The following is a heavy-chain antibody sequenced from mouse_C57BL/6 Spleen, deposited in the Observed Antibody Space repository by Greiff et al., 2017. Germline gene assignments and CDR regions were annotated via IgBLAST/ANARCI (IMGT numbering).Heavy chain of an antibody. J-gene: IGHJ2*01. V-gene: IGHV1-66*01. CDR2: IYPGSGNT. D-gene: IGHD6-1*01. CDR1: GYSFTSYY. Sequence: VKVVESGPELVKPGASVKISCKASGYSFTSYYIHWVKQRPGQGLEWIGWIYPGSGNTKYNEKFKGKATLTADTSSSTAYMQLSSLTSEDSAVYYCARGQLYFDYWGQGTTLTVSS. CDR3: ARGQLYFDY.